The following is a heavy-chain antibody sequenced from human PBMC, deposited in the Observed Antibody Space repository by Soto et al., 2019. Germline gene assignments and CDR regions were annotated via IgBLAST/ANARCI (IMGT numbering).Heavy chain of an antibody. J-gene: IGHJ6*02. Sequence: GGSLRLSCAASGFTFSSYSMNWVRQAPGKGLEWVSSISSSSSYIYYADSVKGRFTISRDSAKNSLYLQMNSLRAEDTAVYYCAREGDSTTIYYYYGMDVWGQGTTVTVSS. V-gene: IGHV3-21*01. CDR1: GFTFSSYS. CDR3: AREGDSTTIYYYYGMDV. CDR2: ISSSSSYI. D-gene: IGHD3-9*01.